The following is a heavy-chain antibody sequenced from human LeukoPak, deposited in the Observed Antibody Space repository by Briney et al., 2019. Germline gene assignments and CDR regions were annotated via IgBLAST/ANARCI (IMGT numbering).Heavy chain of an antibody. J-gene: IGHJ6*02. V-gene: IGHV3-53*01. Sequence: PGGSLRLSCAASGFTVSSNYMSWVRQAPGKGLEWVSVIYSGGSTYYADSVKGRFTISRDNSKNTLYLQMKSLRAEDTAVYYCAHLRVRGGVDYYGMDVWGQGTTVTVSS. CDR3: AHLRVRGGVDYYGMDV. CDR2: IYSGGST. CDR1: GFTVSSNY. D-gene: IGHD3-10*01.